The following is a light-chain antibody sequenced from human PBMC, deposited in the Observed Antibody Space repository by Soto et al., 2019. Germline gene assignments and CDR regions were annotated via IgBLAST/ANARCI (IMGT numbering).Light chain of an antibody. CDR2: AAS. CDR3: QQSYSTPIT. V-gene: IGKV1-39*01. J-gene: IGKJ5*01. CDR1: QSINNY. Sequence: DIQMAQSPSSLSASFVYIVTITCXTSQSINNYLNWYQQKPGKAPKSLIYAASSLQSGVPSRFSGSGSGTEFTLTINSLQPEDVATYYCQQSYSTPITFGQGTRLEI.